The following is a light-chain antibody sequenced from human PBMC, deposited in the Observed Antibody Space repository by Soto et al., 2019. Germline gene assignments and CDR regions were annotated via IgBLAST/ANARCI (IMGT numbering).Light chain of an antibody. CDR3: QQLNSYPLT. CDR1: QGISSW. V-gene: IGKV1-9*01. J-gene: IGKJ4*01. CDR2: AAS. Sequence: IHRTHSPASVSASVGYRVSITFRASQGISSWFAWYQQRPGKAPKLLIYAASTLQSGVPSRFSGSGSGTEFTLTISSLQPEDFATYYCQQLNSYPLTFGGRTKV.